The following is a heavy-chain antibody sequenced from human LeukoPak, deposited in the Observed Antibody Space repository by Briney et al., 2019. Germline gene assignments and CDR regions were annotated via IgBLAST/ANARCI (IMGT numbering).Heavy chain of an antibody. CDR3: AKVSAVFYMDV. CDR1: GFTFSNYA. Sequence: GGSLRLSCAASGFTFSNYAMRRVRQAPGKGLEWVSALSPDGGSTHYADSVNGRFTISRDNSKNTLFLQMNSLRVDDTAIYYCAKVSAVFYMDVWGKGTTVTVSS. CDR2: LSPDGGST. V-gene: IGHV3-23*01. J-gene: IGHJ6*03. D-gene: IGHD3-3*01.